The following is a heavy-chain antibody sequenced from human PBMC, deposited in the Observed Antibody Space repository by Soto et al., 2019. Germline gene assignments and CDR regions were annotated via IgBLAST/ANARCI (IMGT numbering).Heavy chain of an antibody. D-gene: IGHD6-19*01. CDR1: GFTFSSFG. Sequence: ESVGGVVPPGRSLRLSCAASGFTFSSFGMHWVRQAPGKGLEWVALISYDGSNKYYADSVKGRFTISRDKSKNTLYLQMNSLRAEDTAVYYCAKDRGWSSADLDYWGQGTLVTVSS. CDR2: ISYDGSNK. J-gene: IGHJ4*02. CDR3: AKDRGWSSADLDY. V-gene: IGHV3-30*18.